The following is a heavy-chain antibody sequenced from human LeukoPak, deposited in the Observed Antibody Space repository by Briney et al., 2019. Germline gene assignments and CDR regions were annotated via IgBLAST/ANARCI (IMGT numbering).Heavy chain of an antibody. CDR2: IWSDGSER. CDR3: VKDVQRGFDYTSSLDH. Sequence: GGSLRLSCATSGFRFSHHAMHWVRQAPGKGLEWVAVIWSDGSERYYAISRDDSQKMVYLQMNSLRTEDTAVYYCVKDVQRGFDYTSSLDHWGQGTLVAVSS. V-gene: IGHV3-33*06. CDR1: GFRFSHHA. D-gene: IGHD4-11*01. J-gene: IGHJ4*02.